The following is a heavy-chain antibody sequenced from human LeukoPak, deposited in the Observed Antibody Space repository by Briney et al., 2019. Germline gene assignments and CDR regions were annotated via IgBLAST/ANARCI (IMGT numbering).Heavy chain of an antibody. CDR2: IYYTGST. CDR3: ARHFEFGETTGSDY. Sequence: SETLSLTCTVSGGSISSFYWSWIRQPPGKGLEWIGSIYYTGSTYYNPSLKSRVTISVDTSKKQFSLRLNSVTAADTAMYYCARHFEFGETTGSDYWGQGTLVTVSS. D-gene: IGHD3-10*01. CDR1: GGSISSFY. V-gene: IGHV4-59*05. J-gene: IGHJ4*02.